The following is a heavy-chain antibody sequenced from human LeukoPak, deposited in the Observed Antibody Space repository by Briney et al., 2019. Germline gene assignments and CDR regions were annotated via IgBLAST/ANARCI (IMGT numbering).Heavy chain of an antibody. J-gene: IGHJ4*02. D-gene: IGHD2-15*01. V-gene: IGHV1-8*01. Sequence: ASVKVSCKASGYKFTSDINWMRQAPGRGLEWMGWMNPDSGNAEYAQKFQGRVTMTRDNSISTAYMELRSLRSEDTAVYYCARGAVSPDCNGGSCYTFDYWGQGTLVTVSS. CDR2: MNPDSGNA. CDR1: GYKFTSD. CDR3: ARGAVSPDCNGGSCYTFDY.